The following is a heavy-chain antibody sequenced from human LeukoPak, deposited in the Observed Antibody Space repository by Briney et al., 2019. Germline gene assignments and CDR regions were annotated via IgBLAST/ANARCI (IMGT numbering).Heavy chain of an antibody. Sequence: ASVKVSCKASGYTFTGYYMHWVRQAPGQGLEWMGWINPNSGGTNYAQKFQGRVTMTRDASISTAYMELSRLRSDDTAVYYCAPSGSTYYCFDYWGQGTLVTVSS. CDR1: GYTFTGYY. CDR3: APSGSTYYCFDY. CDR2: INPNSGGT. D-gene: IGHD5-24*01. V-gene: IGHV1-2*02. J-gene: IGHJ4*02.